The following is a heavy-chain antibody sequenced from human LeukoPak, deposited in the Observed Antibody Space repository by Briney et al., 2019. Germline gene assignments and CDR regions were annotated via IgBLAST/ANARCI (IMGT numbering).Heavy chain of an antibody. D-gene: IGHD2-15*01. CDR3: ARGCSGGSCYDY. CDR1: GYTFTSYY. CDR2: INPSDGST. V-gene: IGHV1-46*01. Sequence: ASVKVSCKASGYTFTSYYIHLVRQAPGQGFEWMAIINPSDGSTTNSQKFQGRVTMTRDTSTSTVYMELSGLRAEDTAVYYCARGCSGGSCYDYWGQGTLVTVSS. J-gene: IGHJ4*02.